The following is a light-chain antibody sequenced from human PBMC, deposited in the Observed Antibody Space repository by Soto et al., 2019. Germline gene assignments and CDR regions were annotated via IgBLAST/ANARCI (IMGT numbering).Light chain of an antibody. Sequence: EIVLTQSPATLSLSPGERATLSCRASQSVSSYLAWYQQKPGQALRLLIYDASNRATGIPARFSGSGSGTDFTLTISSLEPEDFAVYYCQQRSNWSLTFGGGTKVEIK. J-gene: IGKJ4*01. CDR1: QSVSSY. CDR2: DAS. V-gene: IGKV3-11*01. CDR3: QQRSNWSLT.